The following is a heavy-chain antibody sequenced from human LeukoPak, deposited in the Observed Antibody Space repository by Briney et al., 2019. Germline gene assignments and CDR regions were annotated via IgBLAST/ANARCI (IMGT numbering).Heavy chain of an antibody. D-gene: IGHD6-13*01. Sequence: EASVKVSCKASGYSFTTYGISWVRQAPGQGLEWMGWINADNGNTNHAQKFQGRVTMTTDTSTSTAYMELRGLRSDDAAVYYCAREAAAGWIDYWGRGTLVTVSS. V-gene: IGHV1-18*01. CDR2: INADNGNT. CDR1: GYSFTTYG. J-gene: IGHJ4*02. CDR3: AREAAAGWIDY.